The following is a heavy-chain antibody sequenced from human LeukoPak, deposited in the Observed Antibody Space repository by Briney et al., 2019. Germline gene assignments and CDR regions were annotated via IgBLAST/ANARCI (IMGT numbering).Heavy chain of an antibody. J-gene: IGHJ4*02. Sequence: SETLSLTCTVSGGSTSSYYWSWIRQPPGKGLEWIGYIYYSGSTNYNPSLKSRVTISVDTSKNQFSLKLSSVTAADTAVYYCARAGPETGSPYFDYWGQGTLVTVSS. CDR2: IYYSGST. CDR3: ARAGPETGSPYFDY. D-gene: IGHD3-9*01. V-gene: IGHV4-59*01. CDR1: GGSTSSYY.